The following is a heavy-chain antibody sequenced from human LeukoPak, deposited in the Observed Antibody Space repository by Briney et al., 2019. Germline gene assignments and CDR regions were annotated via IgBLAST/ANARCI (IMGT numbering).Heavy chain of an antibody. Sequence: QSGGSLRLSCAASGFTFSSYDMHWVRQATGKGLEWVSAIGTAGDTYYPGSVKGRFTISRENAKNSLYLQMNSLRAGDTAVYYCARGGVVGAFDIWGQGTMVTVSS. D-gene: IGHD2-15*01. CDR3: ARGGVVGAFDI. V-gene: IGHV3-13*01. CDR1: GFTFSSYD. J-gene: IGHJ3*02. CDR2: IGTAGDT.